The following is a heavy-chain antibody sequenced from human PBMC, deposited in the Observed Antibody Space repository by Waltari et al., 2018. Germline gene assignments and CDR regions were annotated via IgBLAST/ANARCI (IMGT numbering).Heavy chain of an antibody. CDR2: INHSGST. CDR1: GGSFSGYY. D-gene: IGHD6-19*01. V-gene: IGHV4-34*01. J-gene: IGHJ5*02. CDR3: ARDPYSSGWFDWFDP. Sequence: QVQLQQWGAGLLKPSETLSLTCAVYGGSFSGYYWSWIRQPPGKGLEWIGEINHSGSTNYNPSLKSRVTRSVDTSKNQFSLKLSSVTAADTAVYYCARDPYSSGWFDWFDPWGQGTLVTVSS.